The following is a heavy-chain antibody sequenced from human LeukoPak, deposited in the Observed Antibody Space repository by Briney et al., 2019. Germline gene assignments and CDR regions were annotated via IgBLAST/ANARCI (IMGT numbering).Heavy chain of an antibody. CDR1: GFTFSSYG. D-gene: IGHD6-19*01. CDR3: ARGSSGWYHWFDP. Sequence: PGGSLRLSCAASGFTFSSYGMHWVRQAPGKGLEWVAVIWYDGSNKYYADSVKGRFTISRDNSKNTLYLQMNSLRAEDTAVYYYARGSSGWYHWFDPWGQGTLVTVSS. CDR2: IWYDGSNK. V-gene: IGHV3-33*01. J-gene: IGHJ5*02.